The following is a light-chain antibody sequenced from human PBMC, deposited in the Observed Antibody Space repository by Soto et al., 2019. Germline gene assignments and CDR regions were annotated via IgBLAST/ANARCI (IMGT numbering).Light chain of an antibody. CDR1: QNIASS. J-gene: IGKJ1*01. V-gene: IGKV1-39*01. CDR3: QQSYSQRT. Sequence: DIQMTQSPSSLSASVGDSVTITCRASQNIASSVNWYQQKPGEAPKLLIYVASSLQSGVPSRFSGSGSGTDFTFISSSLQDEDVANYYYQQSYSQRTFGEGTKVE. CDR2: VAS.